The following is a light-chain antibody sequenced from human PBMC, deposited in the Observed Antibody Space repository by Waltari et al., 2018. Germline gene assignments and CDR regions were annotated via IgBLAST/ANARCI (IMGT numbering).Light chain of an antibody. Sequence: EIVLTQSPATLSLSPGEGATLSCRPSQNVRNLAWYQQKPGQAPRLLIYDASTRVTGIPDRFSGGGSGTDFTLTISRLEPADFAVYYCQRSGLSPPLTFGGGTKVEIK. J-gene: IGKJ4*01. CDR3: QRSGLSPPLT. CDR1: QNVRN. V-gene: IGKV3-20*01. CDR2: DAS.